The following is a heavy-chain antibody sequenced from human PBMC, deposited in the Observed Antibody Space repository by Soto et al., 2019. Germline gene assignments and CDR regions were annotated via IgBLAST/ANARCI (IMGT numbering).Heavy chain of an antibody. Sequence: PGGSLRLSCAASGFTFNNYAMAWVRQAPGKGLEWVSSILYRDGTTYHADSVKGRFTISRDDSKNTLYLQMNSLRGEDTAVYYCVKDWTGNDCRGGGCLDYWGPGILVTVSS. J-gene: IGHJ4*02. V-gene: IGHV3-23*01. CDR3: VKDWTGNDCRGGGCLDY. CDR2: ILYRDGTT. D-gene: IGHD2-15*01. CDR1: GFTFNNYA.